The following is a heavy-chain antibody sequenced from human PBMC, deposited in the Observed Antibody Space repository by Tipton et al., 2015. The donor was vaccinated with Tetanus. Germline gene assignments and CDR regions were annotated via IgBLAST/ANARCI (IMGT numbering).Heavy chain of an antibody. J-gene: IGHJ6*02. CDR2: IYYSGST. V-gene: IGHV4-61*01. CDR1: GGSVSSGSYY. Sequence: TLSLTCTVSGGSVSSGSYYWSWIRQPPGKGLEWIGYIYYSGSTNYNPSLKSRVTISVDTSKNQFSLKLSSVTAADTAVYYCASSLLWFGELFYGMDVWGQGTTITVSS. CDR3: ASSLLWFGELFYGMDV. D-gene: IGHD3-10*01.